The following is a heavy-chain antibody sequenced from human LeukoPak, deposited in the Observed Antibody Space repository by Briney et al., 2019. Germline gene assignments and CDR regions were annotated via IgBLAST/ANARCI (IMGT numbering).Heavy chain of an antibody. Sequence: GGSLRLSYSCSGFTFGDYAITWVRQAPGKGLEWVSGITGSSTWTYYADSVRGRFTISRDNSKNTLHLQMNNLTADGTAIYYCARELVSLGTGYFDLWGRGTLVTVSS. CDR3: ARELVSLGTGYFDL. J-gene: IGHJ2*01. CDR1: GFTFGDYA. D-gene: IGHD7-27*01. V-gene: IGHV3-23*01. CDR2: ITGSSTWT.